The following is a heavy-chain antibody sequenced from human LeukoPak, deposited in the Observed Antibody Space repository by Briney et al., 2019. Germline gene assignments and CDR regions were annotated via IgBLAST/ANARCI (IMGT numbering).Heavy chain of an antibody. CDR2: ISYDGSNK. CDR3: AREYSGSYPFDY. CDR1: GFTFSSYA. V-gene: IGHV3-30*01. Sequence: GGSLRLSCAASGFTFSSYAMHWVRQAPGKGLEWVAVISYDGSNKYYADSVKGRFTISRDNSKNTLYLQMNSLRAEDTAVYYCAREYSGSYPFDYWGQGTQVTVSS. D-gene: IGHD1-26*01. J-gene: IGHJ4*02.